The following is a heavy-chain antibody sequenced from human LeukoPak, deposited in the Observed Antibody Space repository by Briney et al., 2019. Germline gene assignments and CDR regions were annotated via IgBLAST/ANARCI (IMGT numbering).Heavy chain of an antibody. Sequence: SVKVSCKASGYTFTSYGISWVRQAPGQGLEWMGGIIPIFGTANYAQKFQGRVTITADESTSTAYMELSSLRSQDTAVYYCAKRIAVAGDDYYYGMDVWGQGTTVTVSS. CDR2: IIPIFGTA. V-gene: IGHV1-69*13. CDR3: AKRIAVAGDDYYYGMDV. D-gene: IGHD6-19*01. CDR1: GYTFTSYG. J-gene: IGHJ6*02.